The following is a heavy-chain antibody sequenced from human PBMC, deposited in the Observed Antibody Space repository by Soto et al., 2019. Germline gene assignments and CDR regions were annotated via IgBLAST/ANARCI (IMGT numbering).Heavy chain of an antibody. CDR3: ARHPTVTEYYFDY. J-gene: IGHJ4*02. D-gene: IGHD4-17*01. Sequence: QVHLQESGPGLVKPSETLSLTCTVSGGSISSYYWSWIRQPPGKGLEWIGYIYYSGRTNYNPSLKSRVTISVDTSKNKFSLKLTSVTAADTAVYYCARHPTVTEYYFDYWGQGTLVTVSS. CDR1: GGSISSYY. CDR2: IYYSGRT. V-gene: IGHV4-59*08.